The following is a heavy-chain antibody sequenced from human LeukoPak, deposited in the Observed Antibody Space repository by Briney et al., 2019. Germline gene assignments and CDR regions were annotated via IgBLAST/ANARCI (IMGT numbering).Heavy chain of an antibody. J-gene: IGHJ4*02. Sequence: SETLSLTCTVSGGSISSSNYYWGWIRQPPGKGLEWIATIYYSGSTYYNPSLKSRISISIDTSKNQFSLKLNSVTAADTAVYYCARLNPYGSGSYYRGNFDYWGQGTLVTVSS. V-gene: IGHV4-39*01. CDR2: IYYSGST. CDR1: GGSISSSNYY. D-gene: IGHD3-10*01. CDR3: ARLNPYGSGSYYRGNFDY.